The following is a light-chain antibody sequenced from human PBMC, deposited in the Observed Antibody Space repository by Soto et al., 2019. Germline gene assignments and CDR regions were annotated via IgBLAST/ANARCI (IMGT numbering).Light chain of an antibody. V-gene: IGLV1-51*01. CDR1: SSNIGNNY. J-gene: IGLJ3*02. CDR2: DND. Sequence: QSVLTQPPSVSAAPGQKVAISCSGSSSNIGNNYVSWYQQLPGTAPKLLIYDNDKRPSGTPDRFSGSRSGTSATLGITGLQTGDEADYYCAAWDRSLTAVVFGGGTKVTVL. CDR3: AAWDRSLTAVV.